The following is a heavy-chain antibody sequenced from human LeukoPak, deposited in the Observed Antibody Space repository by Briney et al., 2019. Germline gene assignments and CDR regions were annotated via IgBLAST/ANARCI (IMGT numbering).Heavy chain of an antibody. J-gene: IGHJ6*02. CDR1: GYTFTNYG. CDR2: ISAYNGNT. CDR3: ARVFYGQWPNYYYYGMDV. V-gene: IGHV1-18*01. D-gene: IGHD6-19*01. Sequence: ASVKVSCKASGYTFTNYGISWVRQAPGQGLEWMGWISAYNGNTNYAQKLQGRVTMTTDTPTSTAYMELRSLRSDDTAVYYCARVFYGQWPNYYYYGMDVWGQGTTVTVSS.